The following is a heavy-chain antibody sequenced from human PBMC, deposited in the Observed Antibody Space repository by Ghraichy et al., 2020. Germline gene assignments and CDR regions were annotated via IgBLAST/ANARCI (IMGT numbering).Heavy chain of an antibody. CDR1: GGSVSSGSYY. D-gene: IGHD2-21*01. Sequence: GSLRLSCTVSGGSVSSGSYYWSWIRQPPGKGLEWIGYIYYSGSTNYNPSLKSRVTISVDTSKNQFSLKLSSVTAADTAVYYCARVRDPYYYYGMDVWGQGTTVTVSS. V-gene: IGHV4-61*01. CDR2: IYYSGST. J-gene: IGHJ6*02. CDR3: ARVRDPYYYYGMDV.